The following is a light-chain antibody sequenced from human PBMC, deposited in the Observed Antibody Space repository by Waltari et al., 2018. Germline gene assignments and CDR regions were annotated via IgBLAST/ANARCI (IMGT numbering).Light chain of an antibody. V-gene: IGKV3-15*01. J-gene: IGKJ4*01. CDR1: QSVSSN. CDR3: QQYDNLVT. Sequence: EIVMTQSPATLSVSPGERATLSCRASQSVSSNLAWYQQKPGQAPRLLIYGASTRATGIPARFSGSGSGTEFTLTISSLQSEDFAVYYCQQYDNLVTFGGGTRV. CDR2: GAS.